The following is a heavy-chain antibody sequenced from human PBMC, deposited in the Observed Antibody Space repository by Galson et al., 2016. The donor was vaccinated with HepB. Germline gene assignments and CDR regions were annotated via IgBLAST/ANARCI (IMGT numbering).Heavy chain of an antibody. Sequence: SLRLSCAASGFTFSGYGMNWVRQTPAKGLEWVSSISSNSNYMYYADSVRDRFTISRHNAKNSLYLQMNSLTAEDTAVYYCARNPHSTNWIGAEYFQYWGQGTLVTVSS. CDR1: GFTFSGYG. V-gene: IGHV3-21*01. D-gene: IGHD6-13*01. J-gene: IGHJ1*01. CDR3: ARNPHSTNWIGAEYFQY. CDR2: ISSNSNYM.